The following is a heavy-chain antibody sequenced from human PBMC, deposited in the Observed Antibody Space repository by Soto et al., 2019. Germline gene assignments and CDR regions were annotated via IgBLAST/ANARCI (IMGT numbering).Heavy chain of an antibody. D-gene: IGHD3-16*01. CDR1: GYIFVNYG. CDR3: VMVDNYVTPTPQDV. CDR2: ISPYTGNT. J-gene: IGHJ6*02. V-gene: IGHV1-18*01. Sequence: QVQLVQSGDEVKKPGASVKVSCKASGYIFVNYGIAWVRQTPGQGLEWMGWISPYTGNTHSATKVQGRLTMTTDTSTSTAYMDLGSLTSDDTAVYYCVMVDNYVTPTPQDVWGQGTTVTVSS.